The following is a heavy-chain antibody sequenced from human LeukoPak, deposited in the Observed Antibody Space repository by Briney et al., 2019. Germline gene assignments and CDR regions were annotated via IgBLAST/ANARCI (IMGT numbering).Heavy chain of an antibody. CDR3: AKDPTGYSSGWYEKTYYYYGMDV. J-gene: IGHJ6*02. CDR1: GFTFSSYG. Sequence: GGSLRLSCAASGFTFSSYGMHWVRLAPGKGLEWVAFIRYDGSNKYYADSVKGRFTISRDNSKNTLYLQMNSLRAEDTAVYYCAKDPTGYSSGWYEKTYYYYGMDVWGQGTTVTVSS. CDR2: IRYDGSNK. D-gene: IGHD6-19*01. V-gene: IGHV3-30*02.